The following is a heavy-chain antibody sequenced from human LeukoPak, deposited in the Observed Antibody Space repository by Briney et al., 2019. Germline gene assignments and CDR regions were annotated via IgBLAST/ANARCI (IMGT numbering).Heavy chain of an antibody. D-gene: IGHD2-2*01. CDR2: ISSSSSYI. CDR1: GFTFSSYS. CDR3: ARSVLGYCSSTSCHNWFDP. Sequence: PGGSLRLSCAASGFTFSSYSMNWVRQAPGKGLEWVSSISSSSSYIYYADSVKGRSTISRDNAKNSLYLQMNSLRAEDTAVYYCARSVLGYCSSTSCHNWFDPWGQGTLVTVSS. J-gene: IGHJ5*02. V-gene: IGHV3-21*01.